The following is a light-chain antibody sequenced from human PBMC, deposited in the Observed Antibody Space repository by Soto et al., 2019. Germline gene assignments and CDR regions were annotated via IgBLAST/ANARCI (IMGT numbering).Light chain of an antibody. J-gene: IGKJ1*01. CDR2: GTS. CDR3: QHYNNWPRT. CDR1: QSVSSN. Sequence: EIVMTQSPATLSVSPGERATLSCRASQSVSSNLAWYQQKPGQAPRLLLYGTSTRATGIPARFSGSRSGTEFTLTISSLQSEDFALYYCQHYNNWPRTFGQGTKVEIK. V-gene: IGKV3-15*01.